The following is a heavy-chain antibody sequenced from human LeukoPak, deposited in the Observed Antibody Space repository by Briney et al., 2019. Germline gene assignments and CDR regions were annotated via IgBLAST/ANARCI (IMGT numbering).Heavy chain of an antibody. Sequence: ASVKVSCKASGYTFTGYYMHWVRQAPGQGLEWMGWISAYNGNTNYAQKLQGRVTMTTDTSTSTAYMELRSLRSDDTAVYYCARLYGSGSYSGAFDIWGQGTMVTVSS. CDR1: GYTFTGYY. CDR2: ISAYNGNT. D-gene: IGHD3-10*01. V-gene: IGHV1-18*04. CDR3: ARLYGSGSYSGAFDI. J-gene: IGHJ3*02.